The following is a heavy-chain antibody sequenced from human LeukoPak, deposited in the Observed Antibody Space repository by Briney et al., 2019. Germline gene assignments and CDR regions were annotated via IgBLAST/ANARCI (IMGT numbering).Heavy chain of an antibody. CDR1: GFTFSSYS. CDR3: AKADYYDSSGYDY. CDR2: ISYDGSNK. Sequence: PGGSLRLSCAASGFTFSSYSMNWVRQAPGKGLEWVAVISYDGSNKYYADSVKGRFTISRDNSKNTLYLQMNSLRAEDTAVYYCAKADYYDSSGYDYWGQGTLVTVSS. D-gene: IGHD3-22*01. V-gene: IGHV3-30*18. J-gene: IGHJ4*02.